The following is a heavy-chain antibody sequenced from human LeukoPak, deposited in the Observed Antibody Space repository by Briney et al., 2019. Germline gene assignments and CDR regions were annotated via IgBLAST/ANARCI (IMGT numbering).Heavy chain of an antibody. V-gene: IGHV3-23*01. D-gene: IGHD4-11*01. J-gene: IGHJ4*02. CDR3: AKDKGNYRGFDY. CDR2: ISGSGGST. Sequence: GGSLRLSCAASGFTFSSYAMSWVRQAPGKGLEWVSAISGSGGSTYYADSVKGRFTISGDNSKNTLYLQMDSLRAEDTAVYYCAKDKGNYRGFDYWGQGTLVTVSS. CDR1: GFTFSSYA.